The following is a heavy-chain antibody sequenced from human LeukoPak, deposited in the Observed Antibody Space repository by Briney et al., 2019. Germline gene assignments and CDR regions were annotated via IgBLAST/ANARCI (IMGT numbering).Heavy chain of an antibody. Sequence: GGSLRLSCAASGFTLSNYSMNWVRQAPGKGLEWVAFISSSSSYIFYADSLKGRFAISRDNAKNSLYLQMNSLRADDTAVYYCARDLAYGDDGLWGQGTLVTVSS. CDR3: ARDLAYGDDGL. CDR1: GFTLSNYS. J-gene: IGHJ4*02. CDR2: ISSSSSYI. V-gene: IGHV3-21*01. D-gene: IGHD4-17*01.